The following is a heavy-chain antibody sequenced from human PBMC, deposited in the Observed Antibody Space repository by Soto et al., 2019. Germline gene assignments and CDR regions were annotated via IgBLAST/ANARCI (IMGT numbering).Heavy chain of an antibody. CDR3: ARVFGSGTQSAFFFDY. V-gene: IGHV1-18*04. CDR2: ISAYNVNT. J-gene: IGHJ4*02. D-gene: IGHD3-10*01. Sequence: QVQLVQSGGEVKKPGASVKVSCKSSGYTFTSSGISWVRQAPGQGLEWMGWISAYNVNTNYGQKFQGRVTMTTDTSTSTADRELRSPRSDDTAVYYCARVFGSGTQSAFFFDYWGQGTLVTVSS. CDR1: GYTFTSSG.